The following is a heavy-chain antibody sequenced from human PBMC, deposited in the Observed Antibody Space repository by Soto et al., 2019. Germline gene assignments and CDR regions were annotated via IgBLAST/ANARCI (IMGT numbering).Heavy chain of an antibody. V-gene: IGHV4-30-4*01. CDR1: GASLRRDDYY. CDR3: ARKVNNYYGMDV. CDR2: ISYSGST. J-gene: IGHJ6*02. Sequence: QVQLPESGPGLVMPSQTLSLPCSISGASLRRDDYYWSWFRQPPGKGLEWIGYISYSGSTYYNPSLKSRITISVDTSTTQFSLIRSSVTAADTAVFYCARKVNNYYGMDVWGQGTTVTVSS.